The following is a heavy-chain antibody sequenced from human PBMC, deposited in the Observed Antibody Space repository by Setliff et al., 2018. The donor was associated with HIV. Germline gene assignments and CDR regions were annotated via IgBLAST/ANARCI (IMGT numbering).Heavy chain of an antibody. CDR2: ISFSSSYI. V-gene: IGHV3-21*06. CDR1: GFTFSTSS. Sequence: GGSLRLSCAASGFTFSTSSLSWVRQAPGKGLEWVSFISFSSSYIYYADSVKRRFTISRDDAKSSLFLQMNSLRAEDTAVYYCARGSTAGTSLNVRADSWGQGTLVTVSS. J-gene: IGHJ4*02. D-gene: IGHD6-13*01. CDR3: ARGSTAGTSLNVRADS.